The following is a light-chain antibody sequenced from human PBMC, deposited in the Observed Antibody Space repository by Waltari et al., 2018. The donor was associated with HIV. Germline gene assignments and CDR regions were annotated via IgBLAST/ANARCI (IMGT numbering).Light chain of an antibody. J-gene: IGLJ2*01. CDR2: QDR. Sequence: SYDLTQPPSVSVSPGQTASITCHGEKLGDKYASWYQQKAGQSPVLVIFQDRQRPSGTPDRFSGSNAGNTATLTISGTQAMDEADYYCQAWDSNTAHVLFGGGTKVTVL. V-gene: IGLV3-1*01. CDR3: QAWDSNTAHVL. CDR1: KLGDKY.